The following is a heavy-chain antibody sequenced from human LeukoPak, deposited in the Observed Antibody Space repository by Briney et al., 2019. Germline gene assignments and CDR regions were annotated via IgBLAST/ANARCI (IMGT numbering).Heavy chain of an antibody. V-gene: IGHV3-33*01. D-gene: IGHD3-10*01. CDR1: GFTFSSYG. J-gene: IGHJ3*02. CDR2: IWYDGSNK. Sequence: GGSLRLSCAASGFTFSSYGMHWVRQAPGKGLEWVAVIWYDGSNKYFADSVKGRFTISRDNSKNTLYLQMNSLRAEDTAVYYCARARAVRGVISDAFDIWGQGTMVIVSS. CDR3: ARARAVRGVISDAFDI.